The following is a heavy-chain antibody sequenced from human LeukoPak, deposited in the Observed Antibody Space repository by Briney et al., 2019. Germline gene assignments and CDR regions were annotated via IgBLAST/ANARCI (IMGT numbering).Heavy chain of an antibody. CDR3: ASGERFDP. CDR2: INHSGST. D-gene: IGHD1-26*01. CDR1: GGSFSGYY. Sequence: SETLSLTCAVYGGSFSGYYWSWIRQPPGKGLEWIGEINHSGSTNYNPSLKSRVTMSVDTSKNQFSLKLSSVTAADTAVYYCASGERFDPWGQGTLVTVSS. J-gene: IGHJ5*02. V-gene: IGHV4-34*01.